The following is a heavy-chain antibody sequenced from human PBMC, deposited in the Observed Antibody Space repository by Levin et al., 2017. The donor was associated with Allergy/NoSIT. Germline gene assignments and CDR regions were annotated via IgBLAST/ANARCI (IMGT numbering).Heavy chain of an antibody. CDR2: ISYDGSNK. J-gene: IGHJ4*02. D-gene: IGHD1-26*01. CDR3: AKDESGGSYYYLSSAGTTADPDDY. V-gene: IGHV3-30*18. Sequence: HAGGSLRLSCAASGFTFSSYGMHWVRQAPGKGLEWVAVISYDGSNKYYADSVKGRFTISRDNSKNTLYLQMNSLRAEDTAVYYCAKDESGGSYYYLSSAGTTADPDDYWGQGTLVTVSS. CDR1: GFTFSSYG.